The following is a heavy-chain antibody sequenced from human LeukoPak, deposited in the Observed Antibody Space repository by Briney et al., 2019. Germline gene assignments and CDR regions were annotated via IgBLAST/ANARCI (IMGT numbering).Heavy chain of an antibody. CDR2: IYYSGST. CDR3: ARHLFGYAFDI. J-gene: IGHJ3*02. Sequence: GSLRLSCAASGFTLSSYAMSWVRQAPGKGLEWIGSIYYSGSTYYNPSLKSRVTISVDTSKNQFSLKLSSVTAADTAVYYCARHLFGYAFDIWGQGTMVTVSS. V-gene: IGHV4-39*01. D-gene: IGHD3-3*01. CDR1: GFTLSSYA.